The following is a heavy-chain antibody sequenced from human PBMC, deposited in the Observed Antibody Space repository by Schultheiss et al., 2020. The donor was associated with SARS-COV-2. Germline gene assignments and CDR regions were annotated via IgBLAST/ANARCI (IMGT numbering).Heavy chain of an antibody. V-gene: IGHV3-49*04. Sequence: GGSLRLSCAASGFTFSTYWMHWVRQAPGKGLEWVGFIRSKAYGGTTEYAASVKGRFTISRDDSKSIAYLQMNSLKTEDTAVYYCTRDLSSSWYGVDYWGQGTLVTVSS. J-gene: IGHJ4*02. CDR1: GFTFSTYW. CDR3: TRDLSSSWYGVDY. D-gene: IGHD6-13*01. CDR2: IRSKAYGGTT.